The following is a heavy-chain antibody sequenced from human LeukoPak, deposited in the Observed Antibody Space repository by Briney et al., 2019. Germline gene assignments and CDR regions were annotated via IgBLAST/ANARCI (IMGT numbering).Heavy chain of an antibody. CDR2: IKEDGSEK. J-gene: IGHJ4*02. CDR1: GFTFSRYW. D-gene: IGHD1-26*01. Sequence: PGGSLRLSCAASGFTFSRYWMTWVRQTPGKGLEWVANIKEDGSEKYYVDSVKGRFTISRDNAKNSLFLQMNSLRAEDTAVYYCAVSGSYYDRGQGTLVTVSS. CDR3: AVSGSYYD. V-gene: IGHV3-7*01.